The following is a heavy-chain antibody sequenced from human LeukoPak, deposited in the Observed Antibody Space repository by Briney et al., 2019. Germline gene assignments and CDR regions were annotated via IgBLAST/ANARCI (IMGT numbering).Heavy chain of an antibody. D-gene: IGHD3-9*01. CDR1: GYTFTGYY. V-gene: IGHV1-2*02. CDR3: ARGDRLRYFDPNDY. Sequence: GASVKVSCKASGYTFTGYYMHWVRQAPGQGLEWMGWINPNSGGTNYAQKFQGRVTMTRNTSISTAYMELSSLRSEDTAVYYCARGDRLRYFDPNDYWGQGTLVTVSS. CDR2: INPNSGGT. J-gene: IGHJ4*02.